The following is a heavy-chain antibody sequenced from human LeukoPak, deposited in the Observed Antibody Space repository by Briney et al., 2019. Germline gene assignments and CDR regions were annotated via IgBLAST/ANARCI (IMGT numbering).Heavy chain of an antibody. CDR1: GFTVSSNY. Sequence: GGSLRLSCAASGFTVSSNYMSWVRQAPGKGLEWVSLIYSGGSTNYADSVKGRFTISRDSSKNTLYLQMNSLRAEDTAVYYCARDSTAYYYDSSGFDYWGQGTLVTVSS. D-gene: IGHD3-22*01. CDR3: ARDSTAYYYDSSGFDY. V-gene: IGHV3-66*01. J-gene: IGHJ4*02. CDR2: IYSGGST.